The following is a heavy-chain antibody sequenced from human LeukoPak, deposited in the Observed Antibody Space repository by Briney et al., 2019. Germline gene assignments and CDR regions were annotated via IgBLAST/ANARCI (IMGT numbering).Heavy chain of an antibody. D-gene: IGHD5-18*01. J-gene: IGHJ4*02. CDR1: SGSFSGYY. CDR3: ARGPNYSYSYYFDY. V-gene: IGHV4-34*01. Sequence: SETLSLTCAVYSGSFSGYYWSWIRQPPGKGLEWIGEINHSGSTNYNPSLKSRVTISVDTSKNQFSLKLSSVTAADTAVYYCARGPNYSYSYYFDYWGQGTLVTVSS. CDR2: INHSGST.